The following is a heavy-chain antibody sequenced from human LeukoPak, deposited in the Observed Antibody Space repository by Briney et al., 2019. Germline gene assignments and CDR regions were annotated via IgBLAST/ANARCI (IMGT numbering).Heavy chain of an antibody. J-gene: IGHJ4*02. CDR2: IYYSGST. D-gene: IGHD3-22*01. CDR1: GGSISSSSYY. V-gene: IGHV4-39*07. CDR3: ARGPDSSGYWGFGFGIFDY. Sequence: SETLSLTCTVSGGSISSSSYYWGWIRQPPGKGLEWIGSIYYSGSTYYNPSLESRVTISVDTSKNQFSLKLSSVTAADTAVYYCARGPDSSGYWGFGFGIFDYWGQGTLVTVSS.